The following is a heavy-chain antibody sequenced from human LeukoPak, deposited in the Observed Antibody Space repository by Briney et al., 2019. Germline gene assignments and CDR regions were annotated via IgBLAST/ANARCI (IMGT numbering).Heavy chain of an antibody. J-gene: IGHJ3*02. V-gene: IGHV3-49*04. Sequence: GGSLRLSCTASGFTFGDYALSWVRQAPGKGLEWVGFIRSKAYAGTAEYAASVKGRFTISRDDSKSIAYLQMNSLKTEDTAVYYCTRGGDFGVPAPLGIDAFDIWGQGTMVTVSS. CDR3: TRGGDFGVPAPLGIDAFDI. CDR1: GFTFGDYA. CDR2: IRSKAYAGTA. D-gene: IGHD2-2*01.